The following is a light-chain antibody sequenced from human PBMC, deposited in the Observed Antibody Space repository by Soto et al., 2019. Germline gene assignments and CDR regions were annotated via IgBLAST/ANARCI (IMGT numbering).Light chain of an antibody. V-gene: IGKV1-12*01. Sequence: DIQMTQSPSSVSASVGDRVTITCRASQGIGSWLGWYQQKPGKAPKLLIYAAASLQSGVPSRFSATFSGTEFTLTISSLPPEDLATYFCQQANSFPLTFGPGTKVDLK. CDR2: AAA. CDR1: QGIGSW. J-gene: IGKJ3*01. CDR3: QQANSFPLT.